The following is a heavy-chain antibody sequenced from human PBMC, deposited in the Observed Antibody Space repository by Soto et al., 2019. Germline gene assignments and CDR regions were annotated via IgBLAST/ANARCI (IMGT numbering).Heavy chain of an antibody. CDR1: GGSIGTYY. Sequence: QVQLQESGPGLVKPSETLSLTCTVSGGSIGTYYWHWIRQPTGKGLEWIAYIYYTGNAKYNPSLKSRVTISVDTSKNPFSVNLNSLTAAGTSVYYCARGRFVELSPFDSWGRGTLVPVSS. J-gene: IGHJ4*02. CDR3: ARGRFVELSPFDS. CDR2: IYYTGNA. D-gene: IGHD3-10*01. V-gene: IGHV4-59*01.